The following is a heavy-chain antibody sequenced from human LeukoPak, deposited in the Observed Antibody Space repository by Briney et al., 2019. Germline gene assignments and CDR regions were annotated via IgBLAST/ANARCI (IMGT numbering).Heavy chain of an antibody. V-gene: IGHV1-24*01. Sequence: ASVKVPCKVSGYTLPQLSMHWVRQAPGKGLEWMGGFDPEDGETIYAQKFQGRVTMTRDTSTSTVYMELSSLRSEDTAVYYCARPGARGYSYGLAGDAFDIWGQGTMVTVSS. CDR3: ARPGARGYSYGLAGDAFDI. CDR1: GYTLPQLS. D-gene: IGHD5-18*01. J-gene: IGHJ3*02. CDR2: FDPEDGET.